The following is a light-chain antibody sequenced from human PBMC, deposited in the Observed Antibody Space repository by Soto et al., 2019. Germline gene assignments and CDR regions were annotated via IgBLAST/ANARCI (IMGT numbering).Light chain of an antibody. CDR1: SFNIGSNY. J-gene: IGLJ1*01. Sequence: QSVLTQPPSASGTPGQRVTISCSGSSFNIGSNYVYWYQQLPGTAPKLLIYSNNQRPSGVPDRFSGSKSGTSASLAISGLQSEDEADYYCAAWDDSLSGLYVFGTGTKVTVL. CDR3: AAWDDSLSGLYV. CDR2: SNN. V-gene: IGLV1-47*02.